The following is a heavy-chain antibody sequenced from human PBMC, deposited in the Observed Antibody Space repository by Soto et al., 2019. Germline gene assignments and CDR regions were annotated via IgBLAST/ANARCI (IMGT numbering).Heavy chain of an antibody. CDR3: AKAGLIVVVPAAMDY. V-gene: IGHV3-23*01. D-gene: IGHD2-2*01. CDR2: ISGSGGST. CDR1: GFTFSSYA. J-gene: IGHJ4*02. Sequence: GGSLRLSCAASGFTFSSYAMSWVRQAPGKGLESVSAISGSGGSTYYADSVKGRFTISRDNSKNTLYLQMNSLRAEDTAVYYCAKAGLIVVVPAAMDYWGQGTLVTVSS.